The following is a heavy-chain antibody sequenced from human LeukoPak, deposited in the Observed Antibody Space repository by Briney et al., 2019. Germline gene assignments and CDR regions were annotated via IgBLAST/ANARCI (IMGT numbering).Heavy chain of an antibody. Sequence: SETLSLTCTVSGGSISRYYWSWIRQPPGKGLEWIGYIYYSGITYYNPSLQSRVTISVDASKSQFSLHLSSVTAADTALYYCARIIVVTSTDYFDSWGQGTLVTVSS. D-gene: IGHD3-22*01. CDR2: IYYSGIT. CDR1: GGSISRYY. V-gene: IGHV4-59*08. J-gene: IGHJ4*02. CDR3: ARIIVVTSTDYFDS.